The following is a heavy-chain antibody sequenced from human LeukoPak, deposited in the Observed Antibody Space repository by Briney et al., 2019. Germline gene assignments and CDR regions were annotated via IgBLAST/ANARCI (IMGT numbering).Heavy chain of an antibody. J-gene: IGHJ4*02. CDR3: ARDRRLERHPFDY. D-gene: IGHD1-1*01. Sequence: GSLRLSCAASGFSFSDHYMDWVRQPPGKGLEWIGEINHSGSTNYNPSLKSRVTISVDTSKNQFSLKLSSVTAADTAVYYCARDRRLERHPFDYWGQGTLVTVSS. V-gene: IGHV4-34*01. CDR1: GFSFSDHY. CDR2: INHSGST.